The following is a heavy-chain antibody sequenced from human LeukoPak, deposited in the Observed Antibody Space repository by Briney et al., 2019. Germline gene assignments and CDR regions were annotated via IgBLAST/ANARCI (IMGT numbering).Heavy chain of an antibody. V-gene: IGHV1-2*02. CDR2: INPNSGDT. D-gene: IGHD2-2*02. J-gene: IGHJ4*02. CDR1: GYAFTAYY. Sequence: ASVKVSCKASGYAFTAYYMHWVRQAPGQGLEWVGWINPNSGDTRYSQKFQGRVTIARDTSISTAYMDLTSLRSDDTAVYYCAREGYCGSTTCYSPEKHFDYWGQGTLVTVSS. CDR3: AREGYCGSTTCYSPEKHFDY.